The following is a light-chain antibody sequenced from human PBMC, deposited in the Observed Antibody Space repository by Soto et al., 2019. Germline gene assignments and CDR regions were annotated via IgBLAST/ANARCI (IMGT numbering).Light chain of an antibody. CDR2: NNN. J-gene: IGLJ3*02. V-gene: IGLV1-44*01. Sequence: QSVLTQPPSASGTPGQRVTISCSGSRSNIGNNAVSWYQQFPGTAHKLLIYNNNQRPSGVPDRFSGSKSGTSASLAISGLQSEDEADYYCATWDDSLNARGVFGGATKLTVL. CDR1: RSNIGNNA. CDR3: ATWDDSLNARGV.